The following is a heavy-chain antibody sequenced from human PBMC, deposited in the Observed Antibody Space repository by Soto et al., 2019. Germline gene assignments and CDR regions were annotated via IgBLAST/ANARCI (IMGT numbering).Heavy chain of an antibody. Sequence: GGSLRLSCAASGFTFSSYGMHWVRQAPGKGLEWVAVISYDGSNKYYADSVKGRFTISRDNSKNTLYLQMNSLRAEDTAVYYCAKDRPLRKYGRSLPFYYYYGMDVWGQGTTVTVSS. CDR3: AKDRPLRKYGRSLPFYYYYGMDV. J-gene: IGHJ6*02. CDR2: ISYDGSNK. D-gene: IGHD4-17*01. V-gene: IGHV3-30*18. CDR1: GFTFSSYG.